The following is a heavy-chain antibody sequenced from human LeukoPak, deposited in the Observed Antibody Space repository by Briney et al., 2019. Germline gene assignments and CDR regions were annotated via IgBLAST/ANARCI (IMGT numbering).Heavy chain of an antibody. CDR2: INHSGST. D-gene: IGHD3-22*01. J-gene: IGHJ3*02. CDR3: ARHPYYYDSSGYYWGDAFDI. CDR1: SGSFSGYY. Sequence: SETLSLTCAVYSGSFSGYYWSWIRQPPGKGLEWIGEINHSGSTNYNPSLESRVTISFDTSKNQFSLKLSSVTAADTAVYYCARHPYYYDSSGYYWGDAFDIWGQGTMVTVSS. V-gene: IGHV4-34*01.